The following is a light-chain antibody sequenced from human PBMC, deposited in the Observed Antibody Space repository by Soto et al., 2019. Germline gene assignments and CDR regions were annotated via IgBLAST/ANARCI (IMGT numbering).Light chain of an antibody. CDR1: QAVGSD. CDR3: QQFGSYPIT. CDR2: DAS. Sequence: AIRLTQSPSSLAASIGDRVTITCRASQAVGSDLAWFQQRPGKPPKLLIYDASTLESGVPSRFSASGFGSDFTLTISGLQPEDFAIFYCQQFGSYPITFGPGTRLEIK. V-gene: IGKV1-13*02. J-gene: IGKJ5*01.